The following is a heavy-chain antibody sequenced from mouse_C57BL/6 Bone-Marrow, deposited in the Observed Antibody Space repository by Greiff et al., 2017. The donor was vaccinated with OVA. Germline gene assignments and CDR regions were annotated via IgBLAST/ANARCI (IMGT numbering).Heavy chain of an antibody. CDR2: INPSSGFT. CDR3: ARRGLTGTTDYARDD. CDR1: GYTFPRYS. Sequence: VQLQQSGAELVSPGASVKMSCTASGYTFPRYSMHCLNQRPGQVLDWIGIINPSSGFTKYNQKFKDKATLTEDKSSSTAYMQLSSLTSEDSAGYYCARRGLTGTTDYARDDWGQGTSVTVSS. D-gene: IGHD4-1*01. V-gene: IGHV1-4*01. J-gene: IGHJ4*01.